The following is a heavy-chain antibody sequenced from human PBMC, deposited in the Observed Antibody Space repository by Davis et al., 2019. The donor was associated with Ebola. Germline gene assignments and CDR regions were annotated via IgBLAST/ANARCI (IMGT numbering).Heavy chain of an antibody. J-gene: IGHJ4*02. CDR2: ISPKLGTT. CDR1: GYTFTGNF. Sequence: SVKVSCKAPGYTFTGNFIHWVRQAPGQGLEWMGGISPKLGTTDFRQNFQDRMTITADESASTAYMELRSLTSEDTAVYYCAIYLTNWGQGTLVTVSS. CDR3: AIYLTN. V-gene: IGHV1-69*13. D-gene: IGHD2/OR15-2a*01.